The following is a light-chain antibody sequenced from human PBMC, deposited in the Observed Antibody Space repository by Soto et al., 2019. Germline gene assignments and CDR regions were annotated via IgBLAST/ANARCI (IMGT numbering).Light chain of an antibody. Sequence: DIQLTQSPSTLSASVGDRVTITCRASQSISSWLAWYQQKPGKAPKLLVYQASSLESGVPSRFSGSGPGTEFPLTISTLQPDDFATYYCQQYEAYPLTFGGGTKVEI. CDR3: QQYEAYPLT. CDR1: QSISSW. J-gene: IGKJ4*01. V-gene: IGKV1-5*03. CDR2: QAS.